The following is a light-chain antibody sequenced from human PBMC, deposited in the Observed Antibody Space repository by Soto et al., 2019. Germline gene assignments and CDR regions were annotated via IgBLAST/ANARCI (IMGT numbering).Light chain of an antibody. Sequence: DIKMTQSAASLSASVGDRVTITCRASQSISSWLAWYQQKPGRAPKLLIYKASTLESGVPSRFSGSGSGTEFTLTISSLQPDDFATYYCQHYNSYSEAFGQGTKVAIK. V-gene: IGKV1-5*03. CDR2: KAS. CDR1: QSISSW. J-gene: IGKJ1*01. CDR3: QHYNSYSEA.